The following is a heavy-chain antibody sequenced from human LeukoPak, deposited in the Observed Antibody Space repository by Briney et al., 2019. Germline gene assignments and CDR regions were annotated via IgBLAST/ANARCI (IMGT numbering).Heavy chain of an antibody. D-gene: IGHD3-22*01. CDR1: GGSFRGYY. J-gene: IGHJ6*03. Sequence: PSETLSLTRAVYGGSFRGYYWRWMRQPPGKGREGIGEINHSGSTNYNPSLKSRVTISVDTSKNQFSLKLSSVTAADTAVYYCARGGSSGYSWRYYYYMDVWGKGTTVTVSS. V-gene: IGHV4-34*01. CDR3: ARGGSSGYSWRYYYYMDV. CDR2: INHSGST.